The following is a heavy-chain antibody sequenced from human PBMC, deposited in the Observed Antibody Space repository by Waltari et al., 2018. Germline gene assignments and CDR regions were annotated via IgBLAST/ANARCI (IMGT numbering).Heavy chain of an antibody. V-gene: IGHV4-39*01. J-gene: IGHJ3*01. CDR2: MSYSGAT. Sequence: VWIRHPPGQGLEWIGTMSYSGATYSSPSLNSRVTISRDTSKNQLSLKLASMTAADTAVYFCATYLGASLGTAAFDVWGQGTMVTVSS. CDR3: ATYLGASLGTAAFDV. D-gene: IGHD1-1*01.